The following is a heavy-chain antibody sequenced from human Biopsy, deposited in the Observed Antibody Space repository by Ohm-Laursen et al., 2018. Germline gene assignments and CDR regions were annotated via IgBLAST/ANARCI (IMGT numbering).Heavy chain of an antibody. Sequence: GSSVKVSCKVSAYSFSDHRIHWVRQAPGQGLEWMGWIDPKSGGTNYAQKFQGRVTMTRDTSISTTYMELRRLTSDDTAVFYCARELGDFWGGRQFDFWGQGTLVTVSS. J-gene: IGHJ5*01. D-gene: IGHD3-3*01. CDR2: IDPKSGGT. CDR3: ARELGDFWGGRQFDF. CDR1: AYSFSDHR. V-gene: IGHV1-2*02.